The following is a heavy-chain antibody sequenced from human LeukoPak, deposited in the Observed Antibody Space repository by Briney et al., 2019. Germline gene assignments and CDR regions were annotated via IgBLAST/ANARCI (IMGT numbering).Heavy chain of an antibody. D-gene: IGHD3-22*01. J-gene: IGHJ5*02. CDR3: AKEAVRSRYYDSSGLFYWFDP. Sequence: PGGSLRLSCAASGFTFSSYGMHWVRQAPGKGLEWVAVISYDGSNKYYADSVKGRFTISRDNSKNTLYLQMNSLRAEDTAVYYCAKEAVRSRYYDSSGLFYWFDPWGQGTLVTVSS. V-gene: IGHV3-30*18. CDR1: GFTFSSYG. CDR2: ISYDGSNK.